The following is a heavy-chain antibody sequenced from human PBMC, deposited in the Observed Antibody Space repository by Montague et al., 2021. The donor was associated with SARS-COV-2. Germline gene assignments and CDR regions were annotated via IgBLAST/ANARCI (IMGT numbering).Heavy chain of an antibody. Sequence: SETLSLTCTVSGGSLNNYFWSWIRQPPGKGLEWVGYVSDSGSTKYNPSLQSRGTISMDTARNQFSLKLLSVTAADTAFYYCGRVDSSGPGEYWGQGALVTVST. CDR2: VSDSGST. V-gene: IGHV4-59*12. D-gene: IGHD3-22*01. J-gene: IGHJ4*02. CDR1: GGSLNNYF. CDR3: GRVDSSGPGEY.